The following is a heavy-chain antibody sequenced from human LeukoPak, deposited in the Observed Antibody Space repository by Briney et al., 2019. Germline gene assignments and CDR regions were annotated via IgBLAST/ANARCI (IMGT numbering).Heavy chain of an antibody. Sequence: SETLSLTCSISGGSISNKYWSWIRQPPGKGLEWIGSIYHSGSTYYNPSLKSRVTISVDTSKNQFSLKLSSVTAADTAVYYCARNGGSGSLDYWGQGTLVTVSS. CDR1: GGSISNKY. D-gene: IGHD3-10*01. J-gene: IGHJ4*02. V-gene: IGHV4-59*08. CDR2: IYHSGST. CDR3: ARNGGSGSLDY.